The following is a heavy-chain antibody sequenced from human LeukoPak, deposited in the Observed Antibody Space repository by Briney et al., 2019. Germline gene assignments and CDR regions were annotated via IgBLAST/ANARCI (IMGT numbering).Heavy chain of an antibody. CDR1: GFTFSSYA. CDR2: INGGGYTT. Sequence: PGGSLRLSCAASGFTFSSYAMSWVRQAPGKGLEWVSAINGGGYTTYYADSVKGRFTISRDSSKNTLYLQMNSLRAEDTAVYYCAVFRGYFYAMDVWGQGTTVTVS. V-gene: IGHV3-23*01. CDR3: AVFRGYFYAMDV. D-gene: IGHD3-16*01. J-gene: IGHJ6*02.